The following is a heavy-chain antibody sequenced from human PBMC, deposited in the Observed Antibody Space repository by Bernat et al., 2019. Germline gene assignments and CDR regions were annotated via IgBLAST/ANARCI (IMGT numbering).Heavy chain of an antibody. CDR3: ARGGYSYGLDI. CDR1: GFTFSSYA. V-gene: IGHV3-30-3*01. D-gene: IGHD5-18*01. J-gene: IGHJ3*02. CDR2: ISYDGSNK. Sequence: QVQLVESGGGVVQPGRSLRPSCAASGFTFSSYAMHWVPQAPGKGLEWVAVISYDGSNKYYEDSVKGRFTISRDNSKNTLYLQMNSLRAEDTAVYYCARGGYSYGLDIWGQGKMVTVSS.